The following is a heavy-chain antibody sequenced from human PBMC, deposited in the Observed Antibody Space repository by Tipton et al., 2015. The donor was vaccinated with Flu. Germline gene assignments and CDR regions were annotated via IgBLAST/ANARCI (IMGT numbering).Heavy chain of an antibody. CDR1: GYSISSDYY. V-gene: IGHV4-38-2*02. Sequence: TLSLTCTVSGYSISSDYYWGWIRQPPGKGLEWIGNVFHTGSSYYNPSLKSRVTISVDTSKNQFSLNVISVTAADTAVYYCAKVIPEKVSGLDSWGQGTLVTVSS. J-gene: IGHJ4*02. D-gene: IGHD5/OR15-5a*01. CDR3: AKVIPEKVSGLDS. CDR2: VFHTGSS.